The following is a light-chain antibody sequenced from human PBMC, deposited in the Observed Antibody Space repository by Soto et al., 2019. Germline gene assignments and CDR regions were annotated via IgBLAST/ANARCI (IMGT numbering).Light chain of an antibody. Sequence: EIVMTQSPATLSLSPGERATLSCSASQSVSSYLAWYQQKPGQAPRLLIYDASNRATGIPARFSGSGSGTDFTLTISSLEPEDVAVYYCQQRSNWLSWTFGQGTKVDIK. CDR3: QQRSNWLSWT. J-gene: IGKJ1*01. CDR1: QSVSSY. CDR2: DAS. V-gene: IGKV3-11*01.